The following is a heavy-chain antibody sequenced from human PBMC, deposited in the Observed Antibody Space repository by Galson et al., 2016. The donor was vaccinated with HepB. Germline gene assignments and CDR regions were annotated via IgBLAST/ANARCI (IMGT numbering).Heavy chain of an antibody. J-gene: IGHJ6*02. V-gene: IGHV3-9*01. CDR3: ARTPPAYFYHFGLDV. CDR2: INWNSGNI. Sequence: SLRLSCAASGFTFDDYAMHWVRQTPGKGLEWVSGINWNSGNINYADSVEGRFTISRDNAKNSLYLQMNSLRAEDTAVYFCARTPPAYFYHFGLDVWSQGTTVTVSS. CDR1: GFTFDDYA.